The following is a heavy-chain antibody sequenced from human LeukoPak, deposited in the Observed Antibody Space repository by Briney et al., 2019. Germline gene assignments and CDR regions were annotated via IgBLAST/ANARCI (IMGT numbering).Heavy chain of an antibody. V-gene: IGHV4-59*12. CDR1: GDSIRSYY. J-gene: IGHJ3*01. D-gene: IGHD3-16*01. Sequence: SETLSLTCTVSGDSIRSYYWSWIRQPPGKGLEWIGNIHYSGSTKYNSSLKSRVTISVDTSNNQFSLRVTSLTAADTAVYYCARLGALHDAFDVWGQGTLVAVSS. CDR3: ARLGALHDAFDV. CDR2: IHYSGST.